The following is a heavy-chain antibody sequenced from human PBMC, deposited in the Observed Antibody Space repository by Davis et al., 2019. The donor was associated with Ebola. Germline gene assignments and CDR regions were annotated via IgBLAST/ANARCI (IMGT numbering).Heavy chain of an antibody. CDR2: IWPGDSDT. CDR3: ARSLGRCADSICLAGDN. D-gene: IGHD3-3*02. Sequence: KVSCKGSGYSFTSYWIGWVRQMPGKGLEWMGIIWPGDSDTRYSPSFQGQVTISADKSINTAYLQWSSLRASDSAMYYCARSLGRCADSICLAGDNWGQGTLVTVSS. J-gene: IGHJ4*02. V-gene: IGHV5-51*01. CDR1: GYSFTSYW.